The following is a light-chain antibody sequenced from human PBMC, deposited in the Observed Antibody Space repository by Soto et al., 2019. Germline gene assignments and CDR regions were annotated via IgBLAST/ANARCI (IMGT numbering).Light chain of an antibody. CDR3: QQRSNWPRRT. J-gene: IGKJ1*01. CDR1: QSVSSY. CDR2: DAS. V-gene: IGKV3-11*01. Sequence: EIVLTQSPATLSLSPGERATLSCRASQSVSSYLAWYQQKPGQAPRLLIYDASNRATGIPARFSGSGSGTDLPLTISSLEPEDFAVYYCQQRSNWPRRTFGQGTKVEIK.